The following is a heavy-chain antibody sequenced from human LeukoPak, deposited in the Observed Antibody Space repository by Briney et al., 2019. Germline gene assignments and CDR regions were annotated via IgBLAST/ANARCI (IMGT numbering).Heavy chain of an antibody. CDR2: IYYSGST. Sequence: SETLSLTCTVSGGSISSYYWSWIRQPPGKGLEWIGYIYYSGSTNYNPSLKSRVTISVDTSKNQFSLKLSSVTAADTAVYYCARAPFGELSDYWGQGTLVTVSS. V-gene: IGHV4-59*01. D-gene: IGHD3-10*01. CDR1: GGSISSYY. J-gene: IGHJ4*02. CDR3: ARAPFGELSDY.